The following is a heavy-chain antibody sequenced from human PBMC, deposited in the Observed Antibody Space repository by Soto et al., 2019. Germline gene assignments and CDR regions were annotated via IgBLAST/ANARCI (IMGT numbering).Heavy chain of an antibody. Sequence: PENISLTFSVSGGSIRTPDWWGWVRQTPEKGFEWIGEIYHSGTPNYNPSLKSRVSMSIDRSNNEFSLKVYSVTAADTAVYYCARVTSVLGSEGAYVRSWFDPCGQGSLVT. J-gene: IGHJ5*02. D-gene: IGHD5-12*01. CDR2: IYHSGTP. CDR3: ARVTSVLGSEGAYVRSWFDP. V-gene: IGHV4-4*03. CDR1: GGSIRTPDW.